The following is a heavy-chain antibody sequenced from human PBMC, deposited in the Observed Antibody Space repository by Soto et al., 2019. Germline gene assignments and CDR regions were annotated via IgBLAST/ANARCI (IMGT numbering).Heavy chain of an antibody. J-gene: IGHJ4*02. CDR3: ASTYYNASSGPFDY. CDR2: IYYSGST. D-gene: IGHD3-22*01. V-gene: IGHV4-31*03. CDR1: GGSISSGNYY. Sequence: SETLSLTCTVSGGSISSGNYYWSWIRQHPGKGLEWIGYIYYSGSTYYNPSLKSRVTISIDTSKNQFSLKLSSVTAADTAVYYCASTYYNASSGPFDYWGQGTLVTVSS.